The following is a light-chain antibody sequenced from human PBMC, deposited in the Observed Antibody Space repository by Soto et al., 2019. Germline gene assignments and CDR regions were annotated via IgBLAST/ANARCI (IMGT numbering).Light chain of an antibody. CDR3: QQFNNYPQLT. CDR2: DAS. J-gene: IGKJ4*01. Sequence: AIQLTQSPSSLSASVGDRVTITCRASQGISSAIAWYQQKPGKAPKLLIYDASSLESGVPSRFSGSGSGTDFTLTISSLQPEDFATYYCQQFNNYPQLTFGGGTKVEIK. V-gene: IGKV1D-13*01. CDR1: QGISSA.